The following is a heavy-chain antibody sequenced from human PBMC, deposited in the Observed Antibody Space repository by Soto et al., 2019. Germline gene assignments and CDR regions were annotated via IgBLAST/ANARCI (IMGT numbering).Heavy chain of an antibody. J-gene: IGHJ4*02. V-gene: IGHV5-51*01. CDR3: ARQDGFGLYYFDY. D-gene: IGHD3-10*01. Sequence: PXASLKISCKTSGYRFTGYGVAWVRQTPGRGLEWMGIIYPTDSDIRYSPSFQGQVTISADKSISTVYLQWSSLKASDTAMYYCARQDGFGLYYFDYWGQGTLVTGSS. CDR2: IYPTDSDI. CDR1: GYRFTGYG.